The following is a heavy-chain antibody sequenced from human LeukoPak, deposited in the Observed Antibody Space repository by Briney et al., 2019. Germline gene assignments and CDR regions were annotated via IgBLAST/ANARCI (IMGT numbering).Heavy chain of an antibody. J-gene: IGHJ5*02. D-gene: IGHD1-7*01. CDR3: ARRRGPGTTLRDWFDP. CDR1: GGSISSSSYY. V-gene: IGHV4-39*01. CDR2: IYYSGST. Sequence: PPETLSLTCTVSGGSISSSSYYWGWIRQPPGEGLEWIGSIYYSGSTYYNPSLKSRVTISVDTSKNQFSLKLSSVTAADTAAYYCARRRGPGTTLRDWFDPWGQGTLVTVSS.